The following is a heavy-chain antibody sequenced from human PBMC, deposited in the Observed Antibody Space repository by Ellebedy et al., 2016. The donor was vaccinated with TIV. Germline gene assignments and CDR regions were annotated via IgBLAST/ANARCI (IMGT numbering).Heavy chain of an antibody. V-gene: IGHV6-1*01. CDR2: AYYRSMWFY. CDR1: GDSVSSNSVA. J-gene: IGHJ4*02. Sequence: SQTLSLTCGISGDSVSSNSVAWNWIRLSPSRGLEWLGRAYYRSMWFYDYAPSVKGRVIVKPDTSKNQFSLQLNSVTPEDTAVYYCARDTRQGGWFDYWGQGTLVIVSS. CDR3: ARDTRQGGWFDY. D-gene: IGHD6-19*01.